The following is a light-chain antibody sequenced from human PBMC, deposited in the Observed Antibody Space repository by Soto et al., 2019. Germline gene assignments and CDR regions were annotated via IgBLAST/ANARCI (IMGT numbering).Light chain of an antibody. V-gene: IGKV3-11*01. CDR3: QQRSNWPPVT. CDR1: QSVSSY. CDR2: DAS. J-gene: IGKJ4*01. Sequence: ELVLTQSPATLSLSPWERATLSCRASQSVSSYLAWYQQKPGQAPRLLIYDASNRATGIPARFSGSWSGTDFTLTISSLEPEDFAIYYCQQRSNWPPVTFGGGTKEEIK.